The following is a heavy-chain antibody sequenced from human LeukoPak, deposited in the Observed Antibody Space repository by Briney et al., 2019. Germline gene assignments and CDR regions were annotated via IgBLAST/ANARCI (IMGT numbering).Heavy chain of an antibody. CDR2: INTNTGKP. CDR3: ARDGCSGGSCPDY. Sequence: VASVEVSCKASGYPLTSYGISWVRQAPGQGLEWMGWINTNTGKPTYAQGFTGRFVFSLDSSVSTAYLQISSLKAEDTAVYYCARDGCSGGSCPDYWGQGTLVTVSS. V-gene: IGHV7-4-1*02. D-gene: IGHD2-15*01. CDR1: GYPLTSYG. J-gene: IGHJ4*02.